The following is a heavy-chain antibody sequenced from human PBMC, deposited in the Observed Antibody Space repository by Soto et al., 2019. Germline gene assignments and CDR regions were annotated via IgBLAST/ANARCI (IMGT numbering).Heavy chain of an antibody. Sequence: GGSLRLSCAASGFTFSSYAMHWVRQAPGKGLEWVAVISYDGSNKYYADSVKGRFTISRDNSKNTLYLQMNSLRAEDTAVYYCARAMTLEYSSSSPAIDYWGQGTLVTVSS. D-gene: IGHD6-6*01. J-gene: IGHJ4*02. CDR3: ARAMTLEYSSSSPAIDY. CDR2: ISYDGSNK. V-gene: IGHV3-30-3*01. CDR1: GFTFSSYA.